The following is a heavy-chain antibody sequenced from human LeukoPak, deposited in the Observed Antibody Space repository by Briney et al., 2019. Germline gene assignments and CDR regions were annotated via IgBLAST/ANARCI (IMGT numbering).Heavy chain of an antibody. D-gene: IGHD2-15*01. CDR3: ARDLLRLDYYYYGMDV. CDR1: GFTSSSYA. V-gene: IGHV3-30-3*01. J-gene: IGHJ6*02. Sequence: GGSLRLSCAASGFTSSSYAMHWVRQAPGKGLEWVAVISYDGSNKYYADSVKGRFTISRDNSKNTPYLQMNSLRAEDTAVYYCARDLLRLDYYYYGMDVWGQGTTVTVSS. CDR2: ISYDGSNK.